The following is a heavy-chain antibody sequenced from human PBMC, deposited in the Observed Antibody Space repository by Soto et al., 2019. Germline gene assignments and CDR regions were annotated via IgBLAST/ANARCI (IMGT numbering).Heavy chain of an antibody. CDR2: ISGGGGST. D-gene: IGHD6-6*01. CDR1: GFTFSSYV. J-gene: IGHJ4*02. V-gene: IGHV3-23*01. CDR3: ARHRGAAQPYYFDY. Sequence: EVQLLESGGGLVQPGGSLRLSCAVSGFTFSSYVMSWVRQAPGKGLEWVSAISGGGGSTYYADSVKGRFTISRDNSKNTLYLQMNSLRAEDTAVYYCARHRGAAQPYYFDYWGQGTLVTVSS.